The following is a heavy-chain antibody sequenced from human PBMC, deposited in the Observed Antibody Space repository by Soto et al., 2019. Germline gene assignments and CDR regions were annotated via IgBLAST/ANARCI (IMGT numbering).Heavy chain of an antibody. CDR2: ISAHNGNT. D-gene: IGHD1-1*01. CDR3: ARGRYGDY. Sequence: QVHLVQSGAEAKKPGASVKVSCKASGYTFTSYGITWVRQAPGQGLEWMGWISAHNGNTDYAQKLQGRVIVTRDTSTSTAYMELRSLRSYDTAVYYCARGRYGDYWGQGALVTVSS. CDR1: GYTFTSYG. J-gene: IGHJ4*02. V-gene: IGHV1-18*01.